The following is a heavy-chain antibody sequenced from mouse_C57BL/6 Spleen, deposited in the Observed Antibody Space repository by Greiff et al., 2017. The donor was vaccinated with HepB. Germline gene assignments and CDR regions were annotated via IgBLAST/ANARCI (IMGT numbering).Heavy chain of an antibody. CDR3: ARRANDGYFHCDY. Sequence: EVKLMESGGDLVKPGGSLKLSCAASGFTFSSYGMSWVRQTPDKRLEWVATISSGGSYTYYPDSVKGRCTICRDNAKNTLYLQMSSLKSEDTAMYYCARRANDGYFHCDYWGQRTTLSVSS. V-gene: IGHV5-6*02. D-gene: IGHD2-3*01. CDR1: GFTFSSYG. J-gene: IGHJ2*01. CDR2: ISSGGSYT.